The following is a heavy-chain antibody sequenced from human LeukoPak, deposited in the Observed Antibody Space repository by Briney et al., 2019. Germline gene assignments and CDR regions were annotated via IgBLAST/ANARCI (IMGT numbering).Heavy chain of an antibody. J-gene: IGHJ6*02. CDR3: ARELDTAMVTAYYGMDV. CDR2: ISYDGSNK. Sequence: GGSLRLSCAASGFTFSSYAMHWVRQAPGKGLEWVAVISYDGSNKYYADSAKGRFTISRDNSKNTLYLQMNSLRAEDTAVYYCARELDTAMVTAYYGMDVWGQGTTVTVSS. V-gene: IGHV3-30-3*01. D-gene: IGHD5-18*01. CDR1: GFTFSSYA.